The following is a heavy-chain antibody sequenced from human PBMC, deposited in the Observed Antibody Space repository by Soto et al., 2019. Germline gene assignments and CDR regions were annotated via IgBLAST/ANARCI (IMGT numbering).Heavy chain of an antibody. CDR3: ARASTVTTFISHYYFQAV. CDR2: IYPGDSDT. CDR1: GYSFTSYW. Sequence: GESLKISCKGSGYSFTSYWIGWVRQMPGKGLEWMGIIYPGDSDTRYSPSFQGQVTISADKSISTAYLQWSSLKASDTAMYYCARASTVTTFISHYYFQAVWGKGTTVTVSS. V-gene: IGHV5-51*01. D-gene: IGHD4-17*01. J-gene: IGHJ6*03.